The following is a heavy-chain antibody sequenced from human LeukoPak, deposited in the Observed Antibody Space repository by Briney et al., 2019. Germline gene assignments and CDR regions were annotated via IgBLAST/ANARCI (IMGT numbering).Heavy chain of an antibody. J-gene: IGHJ5*02. CDR2: ISAYNGNT. V-gene: IGHV1-18*01. D-gene: IGHD2-2*02. Sequence: ASVKVSCKASGYTFTSYGISWVRQAPGQGLEWMGWISAYNGNTNYAQKLQGRVTMTTDTSTSTAYMELRSLGSDDTAVYYCARAYCSSTSCYIENWFGPWGQGTLVTVSS. CDR1: GYTFTSYG. CDR3: ARAYCSSTSCYIENWFGP.